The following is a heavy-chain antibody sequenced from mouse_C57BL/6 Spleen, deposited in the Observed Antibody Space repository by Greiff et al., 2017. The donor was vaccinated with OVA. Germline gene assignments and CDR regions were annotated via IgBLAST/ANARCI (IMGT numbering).Heavy chain of an antibody. CDR3: ARNPQLGRDAMDY. J-gene: IGHJ4*01. V-gene: IGHV2-2*01. CDR2: IWSGGST. D-gene: IGHD4-1*02. Sequence: VKLVESGPGLVQPSQSLSITCTVSGFSLTSYGVHWVRQSPGKGLEWLGVIWSGGSTDYNAAFISRLSISKDNSKSQVFFKMNSLQADDTAIYYCARNPQLGRDAMDYWGQGTSVTVSS. CDR1: GFSLTSYG.